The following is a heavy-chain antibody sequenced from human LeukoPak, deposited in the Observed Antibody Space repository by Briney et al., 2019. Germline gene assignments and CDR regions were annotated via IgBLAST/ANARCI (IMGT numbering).Heavy chain of an antibody. CDR1: GFTFTTYT. CDR2: ALYDGETK. CDR3: AKYHRSMIAFDY. D-gene: IGHD3-22*01. Sequence: GGSLRLSCAASGFTFTTYTLHWVRQAPGKGLEWVAVALYDGETKYYADSVKGRFTISRDNSKNTLYLQMNSLRAEDTAVYYCAKYHRSMIAFDYWGQGTLVTVSS. V-gene: IGHV3-30-3*02. J-gene: IGHJ4*02.